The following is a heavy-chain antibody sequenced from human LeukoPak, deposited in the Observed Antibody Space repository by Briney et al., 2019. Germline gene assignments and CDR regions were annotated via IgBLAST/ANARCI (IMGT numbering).Heavy chain of an antibody. Sequence: SETLSLTCTVSGGSISSSSSYWGWIRQPPGKGLEWIGNIYYSGSTYYNPSLKSRVTISVDTSRNQFSLKLSSVTAADTAVYYCVAEEYGTGSYYKSSVWGKGTLVTVSS. D-gene: IGHD3-10*01. CDR1: GGSISSSSSY. CDR2: IYYSGST. J-gene: IGHJ4*02. CDR3: VAEEYGTGSYYKSSV. V-gene: IGHV4-39*01.